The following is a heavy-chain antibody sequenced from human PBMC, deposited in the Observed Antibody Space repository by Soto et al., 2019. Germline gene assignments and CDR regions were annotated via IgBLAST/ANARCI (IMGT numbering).Heavy chain of an antibody. J-gene: IGHJ6*02. D-gene: IGHD2-2*01. CDR2: IIPIFGTA. CDR3: AREDIVLVPAAMRRYYYYGMDV. V-gene: IGHV1-69*12. Sequence: QVQLVQSGAEVKKPGSSVKVSCKASGGTFSSYAISWVRQAPGQGLEWMGGIIPIFGTANYAQKFQGRVTITADESTSTAYMELSILRSEDTAVYYCAREDIVLVPAAMRRYYYYGMDVWGQGTTVTVSS. CDR1: GGTFSSYA.